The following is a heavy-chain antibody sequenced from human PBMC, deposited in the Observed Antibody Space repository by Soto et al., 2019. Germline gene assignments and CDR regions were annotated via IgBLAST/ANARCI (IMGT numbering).Heavy chain of an antibody. V-gene: IGHV3-23*01. J-gene: IGHJ5*02. CDR3: AKGAFIVVVVAATNWFDP. CDR2: ISGSGGST. CDR1: GFTFSSYA. D-gene: IGHD2-15*01. Sequence: EVQLLESGGGLVQPGGSLRLSCAASGFTFSSYAMSWVRQAPGKGLEWVSAISGSGGSTYYEDSVKGRFTISRDNSKNTLYLQMNSLRAEDTAVYYCAKGAFIVVVVAATNWFDPWGQGTLVTVSS.